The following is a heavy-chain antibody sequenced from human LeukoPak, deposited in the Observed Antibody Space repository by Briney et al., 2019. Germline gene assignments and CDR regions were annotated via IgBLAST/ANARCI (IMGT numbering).Heavy chain of an antibody. CDR1: KFTFSLYA. CDR2: ISYDGSDK. V-gene: IGHV3-30*04. D-gene: IGHD3-22*01. J-gene: IGHJ6*03. CDR3: ARDHYFDSGHMGV. Sequence: GGSLRLSCTASKFTFSLYALHWVRQAPGKGLEWVAIISYDGSDKYYADSVKGRFTISRDNSKSTLYLQMNSLRTDDTAVYFCARDHYFDSGHMGVWGRGTTVTVSS.